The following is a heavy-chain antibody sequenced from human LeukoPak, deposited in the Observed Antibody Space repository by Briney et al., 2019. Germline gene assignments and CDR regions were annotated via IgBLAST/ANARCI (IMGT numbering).Heavy chain of an antibody. CDR1: GFTLSNYA. Sequence: GGSLRLSCAASGFTLSNYAMHWVRQAPGKGLEWVAVISYDGSNKYYADSVKGRFTISRDNSKNTLYLQMNSLRAEDTAAYYCAREDCSTTSCQGGMDVWGQGTTVTVS. D-gene: IGHD2-2*01. CDR3: AREDCSTTSCQGGMDV. V-gene: IGHV3-30-3*01. J-gene: IGHJ6*02. CDR2: ISYDGSNK.